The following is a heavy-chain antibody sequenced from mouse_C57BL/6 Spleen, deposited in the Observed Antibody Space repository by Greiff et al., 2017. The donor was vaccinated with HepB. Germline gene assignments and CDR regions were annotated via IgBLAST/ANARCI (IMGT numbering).Heavy chain of an antibody. J-gene: IGHJ4*01. CDR1: GYTFTSYW. V-gene: IGHV1-61*01. Sequence: VQLQQPGAELVRPGSSVKLSCKASGYTFTSYWMDWVKQRPGQGLEWIGNIYPSDSETHYNQKFKDKATLTVDKSSSTAYMQLSSLTSEDSAVYYCARFYYGSSYDYYAMDYWGQGTSVTVSS. CDR3: ARFYYGSSYDYYAMDY. CDR2: IYPSDSET. D-gene: IGHD1-1*01.